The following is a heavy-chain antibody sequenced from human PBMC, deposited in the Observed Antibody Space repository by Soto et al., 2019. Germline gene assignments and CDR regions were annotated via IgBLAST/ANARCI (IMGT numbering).Heavy chain of an antibody. CDR3: VTDTRGS. J-gene: IGHJ5*02. Sequence: EVQLVESGGDLVKPGGSLRLSCAASGFTFYTAWLNWVRQAPGKGLEWVGRIKSKNDGETTVYAAPVKGRFTISRDDSINTLYLQMISLKTDAAAVYYCVTDTRGSWGQGTLVTVSS. D-gene: IGHD3-3*01. V-gene: IGHV3-15*07. CDR1: GFTFYTAW. CDR2: IKSKNDGETT.